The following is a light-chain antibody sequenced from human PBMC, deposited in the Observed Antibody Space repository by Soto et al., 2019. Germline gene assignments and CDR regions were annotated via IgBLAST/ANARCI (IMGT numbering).Light chain of an antibody. CDR3: QQSYSTPIS. J-gene: IGKJ5*01. CDR1: QSISSH. Sequence: DILITHCPSSVSASVLYTVTITSRASQSISSHLNWYQQKPGKAPTLLMYTASNLQSGVPSRFSGSGSGTDFTLTISSLQPEDFATYYCQQSYSTPISFGQGTRLEI. V-gene: IGKV1-39*01. CDR2: TAS.